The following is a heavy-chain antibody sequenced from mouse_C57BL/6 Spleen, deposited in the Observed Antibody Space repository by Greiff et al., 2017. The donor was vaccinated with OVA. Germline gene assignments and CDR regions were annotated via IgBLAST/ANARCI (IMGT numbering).Heavy chain of an antibody. V-gene: IGHV1-55*01. CDR2: IYPGSGST. D-gene: IGHD2-5*01. CDR1: GYTFTSYW. Sequence: QVQLQQPGAELVKPGASVKMSCKASGYTFTSYWITWVKQRPGQGLEWIGDIYPGSGSTNYNEKFKSKATLTVDTSSSTACMQLSSLTSEDSAVYYCAKAYYSNYVPFDYWGQGTTLTVSS. J-gene: IGHJ2*01. CDR3: AKAYYSNYVPFDY.